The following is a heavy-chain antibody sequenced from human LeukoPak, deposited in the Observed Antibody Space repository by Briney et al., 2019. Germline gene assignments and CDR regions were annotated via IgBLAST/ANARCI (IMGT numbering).Heavy chain of an antibody. Sequence: GGSLRLSCAASGFIFSSYAMIWVRQAPGKGLEWVSGISGSGGNSHYADSVKGRSTISRDNSKNTLYLQVNSLRAEDTAVYYCAKGVTGTTGGYFDYWGQGTLVTVSS. CDR2: ISGSGGNS. D-gene: IGHD1-7*01. CDR3: AKGVTGTTGGYFDY. CDR1: GFIFSSYA. V-gene: IGHV3-23*01. J-gene: IGHJ4*02.